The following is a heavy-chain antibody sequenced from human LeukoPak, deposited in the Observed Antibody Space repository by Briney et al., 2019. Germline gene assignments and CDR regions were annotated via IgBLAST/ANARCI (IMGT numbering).Heavy chain of an antibody. CDR1: GGSISSGDYY. J-gene: IGHJ6*02. CDR3: ARAWGQLVHYYYYGMDV. D-gene: IGHD6-13*01. CDR2: IYHSGST. V-gene: IGHV4-39*07. Sequence: SETLSLTCTVSGGSISSGDYYWSWIRQPPGKGLEWIGEIYHSGSTNYNPSLKSRVTISVDKSKNQFSLKLSSVTAADTAVYYCARAWGQLVHYYYYGMDVWGQGTTVTVSS.